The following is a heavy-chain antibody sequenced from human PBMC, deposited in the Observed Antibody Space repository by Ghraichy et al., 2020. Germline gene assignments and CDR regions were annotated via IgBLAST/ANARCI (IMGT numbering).Heavy chain of an antibody. CDR3: ASFKRGGATTRFDY. D-gene: IGHD1-26*01. J-gene: IGHJ4*02. Sequence: GSLRLSCAASGFTFNSYAMYWVRQTPGKGLEWISYISSSGDSIFLADSVKGRFTISRDNAKNSLYLQMNSLRDEDTAVYYCASFKRGGATTRFDYWGQGTLVTVSS. CDR1: GFTFNSYA. V-gene: IGHV3-48*02. CDR2: ISSSGDSI.